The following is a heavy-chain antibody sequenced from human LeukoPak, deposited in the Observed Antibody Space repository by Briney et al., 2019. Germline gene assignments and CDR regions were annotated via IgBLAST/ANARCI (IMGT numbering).Heavy chain of an antibody. Sequence: WASVKVSCKASGFSFTTYYLYWMRKAPGRGLEWMGWIRLRDGGAIYAQRFQDRFIMTTDTSTNTASMELRNLRSDDTAVYFCARADRYGSGHAGFYSDYWGQGTLVTVSS. CDR1: GFSFTTYY. CDR2: IRLRDGGA. V-gene: IGHV1-2*02. CDR3: ARADRYGSGHAGFYSDY. J-gene: IGHJ4*02. D-gene: IGHD6-19*01.